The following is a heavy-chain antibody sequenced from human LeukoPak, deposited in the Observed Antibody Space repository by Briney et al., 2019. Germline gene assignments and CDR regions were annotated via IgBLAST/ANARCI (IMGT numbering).Heavy chain of an antibody. V-gene: IGHV1-2*02. CDR2: MNPNSGGT. CDR3: APRRVAADKGFDY. J-gene: IGHJ4*02. Sequence: ASVKVSCKASGSTFTDYYMHWMRPAPGQGPEWMGWMNPNSGGTNYAQKFQGRVTMTRDTSITTAYMELSSLRSDDTAVYYCAPRRVAADKGFDYWGQGTLVTVSS. CDR1: GSTFTDYY. D-gene: IGHD6-19*01.